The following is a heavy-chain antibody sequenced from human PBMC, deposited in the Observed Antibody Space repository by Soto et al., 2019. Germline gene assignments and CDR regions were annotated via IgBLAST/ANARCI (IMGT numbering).Heavy chain of an antibody. J-gene: IGHJ4*02. D-gene: IGHD3-10*01. CDR3: AKEAGGILIVPYFDA. CDR1: GFTFNTYA. Sequence: QVQLVESGGGVVQPGRSLRLSCAASGFTFNTYAIHWVRQAPGKGLEWVAVISHDGSHKFYSGSAKGRFSISRDNSGNTLYLQMNSLRTADTAVYFCAKEAGGILIVPYFDAWGQGTPVTVSS. CDR2: ISHDGSHK. V-gene: IGHV3-30*18.